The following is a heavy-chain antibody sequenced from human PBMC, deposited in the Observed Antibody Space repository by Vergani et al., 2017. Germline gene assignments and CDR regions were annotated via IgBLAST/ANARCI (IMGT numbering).Heavy chain of an antibody. V-gene: IGHV5-10-1*03. CDR3: ARQGWNNYYYGMDV. D-gene: IGHD1/OR15-1a*01. CDR1: GYSFTSYW. CDR2: IDPSDSYT. J-gene: IGHJ6*02. Sequence: EVQLVQSGAEVKKPGESLRISCKGSGYSFTSYWISLVRQMPGKGLEWMGRIDPSDSYTNYSPAFQGHVTISADKSISTAYLQWRSLKASDTAMYYCARQGWNNYYYGMDVWGQGTTVTVAS.